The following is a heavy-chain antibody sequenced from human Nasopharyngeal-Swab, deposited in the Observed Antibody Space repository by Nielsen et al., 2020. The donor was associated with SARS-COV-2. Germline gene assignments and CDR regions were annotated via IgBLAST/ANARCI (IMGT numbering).Heavy chain of an antibody. Sequence: WVRQAPGQGLEWMGWINTNTGNPTYAQGFTGWFVFSLDTSVSTAYLQISSLKAEDTAVYYCARVRDAYYDFWSGYGMDVWGQGTTVTVSS. D-gene: IGHD3-3*01. CDR3: ARVRDAYYDFWSGYGMDV. J-gene: IGHJ6*02. V-gene: IGHV7-4-1*02. CDR2: INTNTGNP.